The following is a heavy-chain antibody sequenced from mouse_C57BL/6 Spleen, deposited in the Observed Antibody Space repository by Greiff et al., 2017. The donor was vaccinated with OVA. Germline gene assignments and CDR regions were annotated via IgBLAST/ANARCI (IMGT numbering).Heavy chain of an antibody. J-gene: IGHJ3*01. CDR1: GYTFTSYW. Sequence: QVQLQQPGAELVKPGASVKLSCKASGYTFTSYWMHWVKQRPGQGLEWIGMIHPNSGSTNYNEKFKSKATLTVDKSSSTAYMQLSSLTSEDSAVYYCASPYGSSLFTYWGQGTLVTVSA. CDR3: ASPYGSSLFTY. V-gene: IGHV1-64*01. CDR2: IHPNSGST. D-gene: IGHD1-1*01.